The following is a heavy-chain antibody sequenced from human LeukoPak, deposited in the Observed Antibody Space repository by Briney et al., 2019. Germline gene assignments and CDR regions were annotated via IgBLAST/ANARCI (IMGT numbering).Heavy chain of an antibody. Sequence: ASVKVSCKASGYTFTSYGISWVRQAPGQGLEWMGWISAYNGNTNYAQKLQGRVTMTTDTSTSTAYMELRGLRSDDTAVYYCAREGTSYCSSTSCYQVVNWFDPWGQGTLVTVSS. CDR2: ISAYNGNT. V-gene: IGHV1-18*01. D-gene: IGHD2-2*01. CDR1: GYTFTSYG. CDR3: AREGTSYCSSTSCYQVVNWFDP. J-gene: IGHJ5*02.